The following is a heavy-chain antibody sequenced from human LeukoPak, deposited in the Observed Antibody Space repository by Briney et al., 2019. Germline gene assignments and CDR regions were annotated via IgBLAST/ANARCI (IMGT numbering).Heavy chain of an antibody. D-gene: IGHD6-19*01. V-gene: IGHV3-23*01. Sequence: PGGSLRLSCAASGFTVSTNYMTWVRQAPGKGLEWVSAISGSGGSTYYADSVKGRFTISRDNSKNTVYLQMNSLRAEDTAVYYCATKRSGRYGVDAFDIWGQGTMVTVSS. CDR1: GFTVSTNY. CDR3: ATKRSGRYGVDAFDI. CDR2: ISGSGGST. J-gene: IGHJ3*02.